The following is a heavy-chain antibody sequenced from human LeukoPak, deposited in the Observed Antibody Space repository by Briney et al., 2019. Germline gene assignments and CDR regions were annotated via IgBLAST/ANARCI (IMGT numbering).Heavy chain of an antibody. V-gene: IGHV1-18*01. Sequence: GASVKVSCKASGYTFTSYGISWVRLAPGQGLEWMGWISANTGNTKYAQNLQGRVTMTTDTSTSTAYMELTSLRSDDTAVYCCARGIWWPHSGLDYWGQGTLVTVSS. J-gene: IGHJ4*02. CDR1: GYTFTSYG. CDR3: ARGIWWPHSGLDY. D-gene: IGHD5-12*01. CDR2: ISANTGNT.